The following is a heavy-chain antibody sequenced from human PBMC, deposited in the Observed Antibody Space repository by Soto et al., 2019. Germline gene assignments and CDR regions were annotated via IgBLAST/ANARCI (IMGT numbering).Heavy chain of an antibody. D-gene: IGHD6-19*01. CDR1: GYTFTGYY. CDR2: INPNSGGT. CDR3: ARSGIAVAGTRCCSGGDYYYYGMDV. Sequence: ASVKVSCKASGYTFTGYYMHWVRQAPGQGLEWMGWINPNSGGTNYAQKFQGWVTMTRDTSISTAYMELSRLRSDDTAVYYCARSGIAVAGTRCCSGGDYYYYGMDVWGQGTMVTVSS. V-gene: IGHV1-2*04. J-gene: IGHJ6*02.